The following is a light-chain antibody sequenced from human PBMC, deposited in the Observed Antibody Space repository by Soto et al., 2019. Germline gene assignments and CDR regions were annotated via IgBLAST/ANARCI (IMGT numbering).Light chain of an antibody. Sequence: DIQMTQSPSTLSASVGDRVTITCRASQSISSWLAWYQQKPGKAPKLLIYKASSLESGVPSRFSGSGSGTEFTLTISRLEPEDYALYYCQQYGPSLITFGQGTRLEIK. V-gene: IGKV1-5*03. CDR3: QQYGPSLIT. CDR2: KAS. CDR1: QSISSW. J-gene: IGKJ5*01.